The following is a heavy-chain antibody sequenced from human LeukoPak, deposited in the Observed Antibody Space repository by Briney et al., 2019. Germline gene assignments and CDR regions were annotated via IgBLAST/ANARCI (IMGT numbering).Heavy chain of an antibody. Sequence: SSETLSLTCTVSGGSISSSSYYWGWIRQPPGKGLEWIGSIYYSGCTYYNPSLKSRVTISVDTSKNQFSLKLSSVTAADTAVYYCARQRRYCSSTSCYAFDYWGQGTLVTVSS. D-gene: IGHD2-2*01. J-gene: IGHJ4*02. CDR3: ARQRRYCSSTSCYAFDY. CDR2: IYYSGCT. CDR1: GGSISSSSYY. V-gene: IGHV4-39*01.